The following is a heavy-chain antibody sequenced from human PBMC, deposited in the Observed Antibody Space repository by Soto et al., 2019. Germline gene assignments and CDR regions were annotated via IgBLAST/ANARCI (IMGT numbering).Heavy chain of an antibody. CDR1: GYTLNTYY. CDR3: ARGGGFSPYYYDLDV. J-gene: IGHJ6*02. Sequence: ASVKVSCKASGYTLNTYYMHWVRQAPGQGPEWMGIINPRGGSTTYAQNFQDRVTMTRDTSSSTVYMELSSLRSEDPAVYYCARGGGFSPYYYDLDVWGQGTTVTVSS. V-gene: IGHV1-46*02. CDR2: INPRGGST. D-gene: IGHD2-15*01.